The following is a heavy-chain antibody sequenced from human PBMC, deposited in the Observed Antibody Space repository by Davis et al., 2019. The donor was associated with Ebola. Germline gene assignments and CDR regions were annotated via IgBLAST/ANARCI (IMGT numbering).Heavy chain of an antibody. CDR1: GFTFSSYW. Sequence: GESLKISCAASGFTFSSYWMSWVRQAPGKGLEWVSAISGSGGSTYYADSVKGRFTISRDNSKNTLYLQMNSLRAEDTAVYYCAKDPGYSSSWYLWFDPWGQGTLVTVSS. V-gene: IGHV3-23*01. CDR2: ISGSGGST. CDR3: AKDPGYSSSWYLWFDP. D-gene: IGHD6-13*01. J-gene: IGHJ5*02.